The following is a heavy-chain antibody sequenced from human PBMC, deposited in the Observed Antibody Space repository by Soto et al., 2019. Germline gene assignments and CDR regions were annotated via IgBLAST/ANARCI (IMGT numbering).Heavy chain of an antibody. V-gene: IGHV3-23*01. CDR3: AKGVFLAYCGGDCYLGGTYFDY. D-gene: IGHD2-21*02. CDR2: ISGSGGST. CDR1: GFTFSSYA. J-gene: IGHJ4*02. Sequence: GESLKISCAASGFTFSSYAMSWVRQAPGKGLEWVSAISGSGGSTYYADSVKGRFTISRDNSKNTLYLQMNSLRAEDTAVYYCAKGVFLAYCGGDCYLGGTYFDYWGQGTLVTVSS.